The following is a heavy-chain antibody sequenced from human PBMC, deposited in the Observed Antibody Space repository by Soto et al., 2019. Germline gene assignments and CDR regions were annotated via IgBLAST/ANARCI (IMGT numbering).Heavy chain of an antibody. Sequence: GGSLRLSCAASGFTFSSYWMHWVRQAPGKGLVWVSRINSDGSSTSYADSVKGRFTISRDNAKNTLYLQMNSLGAEDTAVYYCARVIVATTFDPWGQGTLVTVSS. D-gene: IGHD5-12*01. V-gene: IGHV3-74*01. J-gene: IGHJ5*02. CDR2: INSDGSST. CDR1: GFTFSSYW. CDR3: ARVIVATTFDP.